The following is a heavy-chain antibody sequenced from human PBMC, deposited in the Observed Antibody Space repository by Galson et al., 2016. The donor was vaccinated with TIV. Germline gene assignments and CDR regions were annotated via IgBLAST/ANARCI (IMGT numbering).Heavy chain of an antibody. D-gene: IGHD3-16*01. CDR1: GYSFINHD. CDR3: ARAVGGNWFDP. Sequence: SVKVSCKASGYSFINHDINWVRQATGQGLEWMGWMNPYSGNTGYAQKFQGSVTMTRNTAISTAYMELNSLTSEDTAVYYCARAVGGNWFDPWGQGTLVTVSS. V-gene: IGHV1-8*02. CDR2: MNPYSGNT. J-gene: IGHJ5*02.